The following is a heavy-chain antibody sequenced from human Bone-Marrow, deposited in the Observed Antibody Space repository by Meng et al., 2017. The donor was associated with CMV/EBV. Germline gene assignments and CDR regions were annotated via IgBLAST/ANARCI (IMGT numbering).Heavy chain of an antibody. CDR3: ARHLGPHHDFWSGSYSNSGDIWFDP. D-gene: IGHD3-3*01. CDR2: SYKRGGL. J-gene: IGHJ5*02. Sequence: WDGNRQPPGRGGEGIGSSYKRGGLYSNTSLKRRVSIFADTSKNEVSLKLQSVTVADTAVYYCARHLGPHHDFWSGSYSNSGDIWFDPWGQGTLVTVSS. V-gene: IGHV4-39*01.